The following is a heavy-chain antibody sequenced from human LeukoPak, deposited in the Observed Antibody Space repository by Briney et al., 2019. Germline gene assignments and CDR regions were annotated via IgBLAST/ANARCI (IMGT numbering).Heavy chain of an antibody. Sequence: GGSLRLSCAASGFTFSSYDIHWVRQAPGKGLEWVTVISNDGTNKYYADSVKGRFTVSRDNSKNTVYLQMNSLRAEDTAVYYCAKDYSGSWPVNYYYYYGMDVWGQGTTVTVSS. CDR2: ISNDGTNK. D-gene: IGHD5-12*01. CDR3: AKDYSGSWPVNYYYYYGMDV. V-gene: IGHV3-30*18. CDR1: GFTFSSYD. J-gene: IGHJ6*02.